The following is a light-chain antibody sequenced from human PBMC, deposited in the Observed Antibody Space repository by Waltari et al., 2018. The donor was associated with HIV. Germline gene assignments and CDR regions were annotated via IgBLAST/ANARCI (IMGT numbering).Light chain of an antibody. CDR2: WAS. Sequence: DIVMTQSPDSLVVSLGERATINCKSNQSVLYSSNNKNYLAWYQQKPGQPPKLLIYWASTRESGVPDRCSGSGSGTDFTLTISGLQAEDVAVYYCQQYYSTPFTFGGGTKVEIK. J-gene: IGKJ4*01. CDR1: QSVLYSSNNKNY. CDR3: QQYYSTPFT. V-gene: IGKV4-1*01.